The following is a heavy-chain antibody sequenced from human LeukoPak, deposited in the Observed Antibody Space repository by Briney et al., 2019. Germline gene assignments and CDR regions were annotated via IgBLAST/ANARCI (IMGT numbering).Heavy chain of an antibody. CDR2: INPNSGDT. J-gene: IGHJ4*02. V-gene: IGHV1-2*02. CDR1: GYTFTAYY. D-gene: IGHD3-22*01. Sequence: WASVKVSCKASGYTFTAYYMHWVRQAPGQGLEWMGWINPNSGDTKIAQKFQGRVTMTRDTSISTAYMELSSLRSDDTAVYYCARGPNYYDSSGFHYRDWGQGTLVTVSS. CDR3: ARGPNYYDSSGFHYRD.